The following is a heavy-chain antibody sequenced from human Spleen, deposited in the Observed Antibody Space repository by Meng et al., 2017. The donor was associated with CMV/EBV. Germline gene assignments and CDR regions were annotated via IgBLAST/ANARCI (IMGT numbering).Heavy chain of an antibody. CDR1: GYTFTSYY. CDR2: INPSGGST. D-gene: IGHD6-13*01. V-gene: IGHV1-46*01. CDR3: AQDIGGYEQQLLLQDYYGMDV. J-gene: IGHJ6*02. Sequence: ASVKVSCKASGYTFTSYYMHWVRQAPGQGLEWMGIINPSGGSTSYAQKFQGRVTMTRDTSTSTVYMELSSLRSEDTAVYFCAQDIGGYEQQLLLQDYYGMDVWGQGTTVTV.